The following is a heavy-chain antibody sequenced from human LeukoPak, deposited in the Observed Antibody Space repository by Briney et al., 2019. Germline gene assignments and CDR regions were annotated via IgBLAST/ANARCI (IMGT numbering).Heavy chain of an antibody. CDR3: AKVSLGYSYGDFDY. J-gene: IGHJ4*02. Sequence: GGSLRLSCAASGFTFSSYGMHWVRQAPGKGLEWVAFIRYDGSNKYYADSVKGRFTISRDNSKNTLYLQMSSLRAEDTAVYYCAKVSLGYSYGDFDYWGQGTLVTVSS. CDR1: GFTFSSYG. D-gene: IGHD5-18*01. V-gene: IGHV3-30*02. CDR2: IRYDGSNK.